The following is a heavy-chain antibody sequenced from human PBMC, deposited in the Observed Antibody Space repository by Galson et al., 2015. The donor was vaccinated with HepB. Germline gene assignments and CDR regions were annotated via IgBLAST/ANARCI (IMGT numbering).Heavy chain of an antibody. CDR2: IKPDGSEK. CDR3: ANAGQ. CDR1: GFTFSSRW. V-gene: IGHV3-7*01. Sequence: SLRLSCAVSGFTFSSRWMSWVRQAPGKGPEWVANIKPDGSEKSYVDSVKGRFAIYRDNAKNSLSLQMNSLRGEDTAVYYCANAGQWGQGTLVPVSS. J-gene: IGHJ4*02.